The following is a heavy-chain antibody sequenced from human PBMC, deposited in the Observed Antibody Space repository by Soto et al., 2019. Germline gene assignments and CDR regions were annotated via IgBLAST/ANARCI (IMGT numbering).Heavy chain of an antibody. J-gene: IGHJ6*02. CDR1: GYTFYSHT. CDR3: ARCIQQDYYYGMDV. V-gene: IGHV1-18*01. D-gene: IGHD5-18*01. Sequence: ASVKVSCKASGYTFYSHTISWVRQAPGQGLEWMGRISADNGNTKYAQKFRGRVTMTTDTSTSTVYMELRNLRSDDTAVYYCARCIQQDYYYGMDVWGQGTTVTVSS. CDR2: ISADNGNT.